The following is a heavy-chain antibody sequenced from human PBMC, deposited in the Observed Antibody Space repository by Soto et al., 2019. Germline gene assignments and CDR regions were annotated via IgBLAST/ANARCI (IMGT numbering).Heavy chain of an antibody. CDR3: AKDFGGSGWYGEDYYYGMDV. CDR1: GFTFSSYG. CDR2: ISYDGSNK. J-gene: IGHJ6*02. D-gene: IGHD6-19*01. V-gene: IGHV3-30*18. Sequence: GGSLRLSCAASGFTFSSYGMHWVRQAPGKGLEWVAVISYDGSNKYYADSVKGRFTISRDNSKNTLYMQMNSLRAEDTAMYYCAKDFGGSGWYGEDYYYGMDVWGQGTTVTVSS.